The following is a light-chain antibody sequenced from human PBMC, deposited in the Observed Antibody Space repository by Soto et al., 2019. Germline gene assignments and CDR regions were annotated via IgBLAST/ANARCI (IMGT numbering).Light chain of an antibody. CDR3: SSYTSSSSYV. CDR2: EVS. Sequence: QSVLTQPASVSGSPGESITISCTGTSSDVGGYNYVSWYQQHPGKAPKLMIYEVSNRPLGVSNRFSGSKSGNTASLTISGLQAEDEADYYCSSYTSSSSYVFGTGTKGTVL. J-gene: IGLJ1*01. V-gene: IGLV2-14*01. CDR1: SSDVGGYNY.